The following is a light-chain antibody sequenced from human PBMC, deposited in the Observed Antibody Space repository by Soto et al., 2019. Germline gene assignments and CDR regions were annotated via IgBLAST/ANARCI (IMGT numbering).Light chain of an antibody. CDR2: GAS. V-gene: IGKV3-20*01. Sequence: VLTRSPRTLSLPTGARAILSSRASQTGNNHYSSWCQKKPGQAPRILIYGASRRATGIPDRCSGSASGTDFTLTISRLEPEDFAVYFCQQYSDLPMTFGQGTRLEIK. CDR1: QTGNNHY. CDR3: QQYSDLPMT. J-gene: IGKJ5*01.